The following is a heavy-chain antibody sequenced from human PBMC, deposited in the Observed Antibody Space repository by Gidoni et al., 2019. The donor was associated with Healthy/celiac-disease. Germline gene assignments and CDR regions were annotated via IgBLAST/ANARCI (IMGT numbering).Heavy chain of an antibody. CDR2: IYPGDSDT. D-gene: IGHD2-2*02. Sequence: EVQLVQSGAEVKKPGESLKISCQGSGYSFTSYWIGWVRQMPGKGLEWMGIIYPGDSDTRYSPSFQGQVTISADKSISTDYLQWSSLKASDTAMYYCARRTDIVVVPAAISAFDIWGQGTMVTVSS. V-gene: IGHV5-51*01. CDR1: GYSFTSYW. CDR3: ARRTDIVVVPAAISAFDI. J-gene: IGHJ3*02.